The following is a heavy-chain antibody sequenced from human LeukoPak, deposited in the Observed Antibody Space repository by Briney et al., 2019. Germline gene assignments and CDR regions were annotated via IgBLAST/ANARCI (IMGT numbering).Heavy chain of an antibody. CDR1: GYTFTSYG. CDR3: ARVASKNWNYGHYYYYMDV. J-gene: IGHJ6*03. D-gene: IGHD1-7*01. CDR2: ISAYNGNT. V-gene: IGHV1-18*01. Sequence: ASVKVSCKASGYTFTSYGISWVRQAPGQGLEWMGWISAYNGNTNYAQKLQGRVTMTTDTSTSTAYMELRSLRSDDTAVYYCARVASKNWNYGHYYYYMDVWGKGTTVTVSS.